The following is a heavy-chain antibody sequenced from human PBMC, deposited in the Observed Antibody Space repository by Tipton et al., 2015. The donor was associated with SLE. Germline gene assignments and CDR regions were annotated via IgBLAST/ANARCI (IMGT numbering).Heavy chain of an antibody. CDR2: IYYSGST. J-gene: IGHJ3*02. V-gene: IGHV4-39*01. Sequence: TLSLTCTVSGGSISSSSYYWGWIRQPPGKGLEWIGSIYYSGSTYYNPSLKSRVTISVDTSKNQLSLKLSSVTAADTAVYYCARRRVEPGAFDIWGQGTMVTVSS. CDR1: GGSISSSSYY. D-gene: IGHD5-24*01. CDR3: ARRRVEPGAFDI.